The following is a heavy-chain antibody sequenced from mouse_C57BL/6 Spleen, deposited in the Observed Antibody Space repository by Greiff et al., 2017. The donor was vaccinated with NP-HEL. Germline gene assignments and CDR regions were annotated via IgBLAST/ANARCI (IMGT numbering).Heavy chain of an antibody. V-gene: IGHV5-4*01. CDR1: GFTFSSYA. Sequence: EVKLEESGGGLVKPGGSLKLSCAASGFTFSSYAMSWVRQTPEKRLEWVATISDGGSYTYYPDNVKGRFTISRDNAKNNLYLQMSHLKSEDTAVYYCARESYYGSSSYAMDYWGQGTSVTVSS. CDR2: ISDGGSYT. CDR3: ARESYYGSSSYAMDY. D-gene: IGHD1-1*01. J-gene: IGHJ4*01.